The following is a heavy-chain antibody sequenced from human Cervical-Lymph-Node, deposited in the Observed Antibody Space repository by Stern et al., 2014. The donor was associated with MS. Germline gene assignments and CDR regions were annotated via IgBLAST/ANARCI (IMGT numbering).Heavy chain of an antibody. CDR2: IYTNGAN. Sequence: QVQLQESGPGLVKPSETLSLTCTVSGDSISSDTYYWSWIRQPAGKGLEWVGRIYTNGANKYNPSLKSRVTTSLDTSKNQFSLKMPAVTAADTAVYYCARGHSSGFHFDSWGQGTLVTVSS. CDR3: ARGHSSGFHFDS. J-gene: IGHJ4*02. CDR1: GDSISSDTYY. V-gene: IGHV4-61*02. D-gene: IGHD3-22*01.